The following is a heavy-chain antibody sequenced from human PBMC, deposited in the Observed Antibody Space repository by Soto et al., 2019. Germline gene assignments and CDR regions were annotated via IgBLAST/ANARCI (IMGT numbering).Heavy chain of an antibody. CDR1: GFTFRSYA. CDR3: AKDEHDYVWGNYHYYS. V-gene: IGHV3-23*01. D-gene: IGHD3-16*02. J-gene: IGHJ4*02. CDR2: IGGSGASK. Sequence: EVQLLESGGGLVQPGGSLRLSCTASGFTFRSYALSWVRQAPGKGLEWVSAIGGSGASKYYADSVKGRFTISRDNTKNTLYLQMNDLRADDTAVYYCAKDEHDYVWGNYHYYSGGQGTLVTVSS.